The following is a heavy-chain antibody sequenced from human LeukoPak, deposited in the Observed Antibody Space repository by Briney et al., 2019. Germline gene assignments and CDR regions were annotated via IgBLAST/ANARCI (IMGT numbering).Heavy chain of an antibody. Sequence: ASVKVSCKASGYTFTSYYMHWVRQAPGQELGWMGRINPNSGGTNYAQKFQGRVTMTRDTSTSTAYMELRSLRSDDTAVYYCARGGSYRPFDYWGQGTLVTVSS. J-gene: IGHJ4*02. CDR2: INPNSGGT. CDR1: GYTFTSYY. D-gene: IGHD1-26*01. V-gene: IGHV1-2*06. CDR3: ARGGSYRPFDY.